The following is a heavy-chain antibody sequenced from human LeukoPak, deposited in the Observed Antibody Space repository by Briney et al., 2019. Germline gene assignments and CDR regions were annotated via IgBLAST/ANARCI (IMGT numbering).Heavy chain of an antibody. CDR2: INPNSGGT. V-gene: IGHV1-2*02. CDR3: ARFCRYYYDSSGYSSDAFDI. D-gene: IGHD3-22*01. J-gene: IGHJ3*02. CDR1: GYTFTGYY. Sequence: ASVKVSCKASGYTFTGYYMHWVRQAPGQGLEWMGWINPNSGGTNYAQKFQGRVTMTRDTSISTAYMELSRLRSDDTAVYYCARFCRYYYDSSGYSSDAFDIWGQGTMVTVSS.